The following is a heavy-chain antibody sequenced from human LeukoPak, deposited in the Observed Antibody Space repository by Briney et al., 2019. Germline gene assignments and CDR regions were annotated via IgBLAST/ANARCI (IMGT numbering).Heavy chain of an antibody. CDR3: ARRGRQLAVDFDY. Sequence: GGSLRLSCAASGFTFSDYYMSWIRQAPGKGLEWVSYISSSGSTIYYADSVKGRFTISRDNARNSLYLQMNSLRAEDTAVYYCARRGRQLAVDFDYWGQGTLVTVSS. CDR2: ISSSGSTI. CDR1: GFTFSDYY. J-gene: IGHJ4*02. V-gene: IGHV3-11*01. D-gene: IGHD6-6*01.